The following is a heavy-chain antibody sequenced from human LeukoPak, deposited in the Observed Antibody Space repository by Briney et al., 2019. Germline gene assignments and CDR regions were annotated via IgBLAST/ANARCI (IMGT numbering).Heavy chain of an antibody. J-gene: IGHJ4*02. CDR2: IYYSGNT. CDR1: GGSISNSYYY. V-gene: IGHV4-39*07. D-gene: IGHD3-22*01. CDR3: AREGGSGYEY. Sequence: PSETLSLTCTVSGGSISNSYYYWGWIRQPPGKGLEWIGSIYYSGNTYYNPSLKSRATISLDTSKNQFSLQLNSVTPEDTAVYYCAREGGSGYEYWGQGTLVTVSS.